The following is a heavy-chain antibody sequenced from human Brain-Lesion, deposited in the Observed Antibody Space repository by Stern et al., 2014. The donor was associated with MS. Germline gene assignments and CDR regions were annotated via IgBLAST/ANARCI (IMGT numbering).Heavy chain of an antibody. CDR3: ARGRVVPGFQYYATDV. Sequence: QLVQSGPGLVKPSQTLSLSCTVSGGSISSGGYYWSWIRQPAGKGLEWIGRIFNSGSTSYNPSLKSRVTNSKDTSKNPFPLRLNSMTAADTAVYYCARGRVVPGFQYYATDVWGQGTTVIVSS. CDR1: GGSISSGGYY. CDR2: IFNSGST. D-gene: IGHD2-2*01. V-gene: IGHV4-61*02. J-gene: IGHJ6*02.